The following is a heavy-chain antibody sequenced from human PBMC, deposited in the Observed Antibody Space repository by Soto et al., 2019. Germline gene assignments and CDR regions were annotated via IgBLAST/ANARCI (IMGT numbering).Heavy chain of an antibody. D-gene: IGHD3-10*01. J-gene: IGHJ5*02. CDR3: ASAHYYGSGSYPWWFDP. CDR1: GYTFTGYY. V-gene: IGHV1-2*02. Sequence: ASVKVSCKASGYTFTGYYMHWVRQAPGQGLEWMGWINPNSGGTNYAQKFQGRVTMTRDTSISTAYIELSSLRSEDTAVYYCASAHYYGSGSYPWWFDPWGQGTLVTVSS. CDR2: INPNSGGT.